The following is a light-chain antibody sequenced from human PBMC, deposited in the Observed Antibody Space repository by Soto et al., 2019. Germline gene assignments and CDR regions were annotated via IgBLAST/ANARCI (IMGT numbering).Light chain of an antibody. Sequence: QSVLTQPPSASGTPGQRVTISCSGSSSNIGSNTVNWYQQLPGTAPKLFIYSNNLRPSGVPDRFSGSKSGTSASLAISGLQSEDEADYYCVAWDDSLNGYVFGTGTKLTVL. CDR3: VAWDDSLNGYV. V-gene: IGLV1-44*01. J-gene: IGLJ1*01. CDR1: SSNIGSNT. CDR2: SNN.